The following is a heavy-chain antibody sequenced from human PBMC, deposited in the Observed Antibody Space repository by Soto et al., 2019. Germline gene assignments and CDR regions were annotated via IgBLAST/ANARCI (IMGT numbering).Heavy chain of an antibody. D-gene: IGHD3-10*01. V-gene: IGHV3-23*01. CDR1: GFIFSSYA. J-gene: IGHJ4*02. CDR3: VKVRGGFYTYYFDY. Sequence: LRLSCAASGFIFSSYAMNWVRQTPGKGLEWVSGISGSGVSTYYADSVKGRFSISRDNSKNTLYLQMNSLRAEDTAIYYCVKVRGGFYTYYFDYWGQGTLVTVPQ. CDR2: ISGSGVST.